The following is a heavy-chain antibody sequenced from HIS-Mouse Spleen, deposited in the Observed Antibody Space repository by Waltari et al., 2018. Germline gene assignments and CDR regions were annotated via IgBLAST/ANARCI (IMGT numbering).Heavy chain of an antibody. CDR3: AREIPYSSSWYDWYFDL. V-gene: IGHV4-39*07. CDR2: IYYSGST. J-gene: IGHJ2*01. Sequence: QLQLQESGPGLVKPSETLSLTCPVPGGSIRGSLSSWGWLRQPPGKGLDWIGSIYYSGSTYYNPSLKSRVTISVDTSKNQFSLKLSSVTAADTAVYYCAREIPYSSSWYDWYFDLWGRGTLVTVSS. CDR1: GGSIRGSLSS. D-gene: IGHD6-13*01.